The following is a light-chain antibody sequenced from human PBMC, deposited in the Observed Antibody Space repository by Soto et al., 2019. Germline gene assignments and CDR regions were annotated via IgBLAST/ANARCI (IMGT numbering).Light chain of an antibody. J-gene: IGLJ1*01. V-gene: IGLV1-40*01. CDR2: GNT. CDR3: QSYDSSLSGPDV. CDR1: SSNIGAGYD. Sequence: QSVLTQPPSVSGAPGQRVTISCTGSSSNIGAGYDVHWYQQLPGSAPKLLIHGNTIRPSGVPDRFSGSKSGTSASLAITGLQAEDEADYYCQSYDSSLSGPDVFGTGTKVTVL.